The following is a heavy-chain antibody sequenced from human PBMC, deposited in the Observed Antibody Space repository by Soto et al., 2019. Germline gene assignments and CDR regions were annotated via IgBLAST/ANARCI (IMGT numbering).Heavy chain of an antibody. CDR3: PGGEGSCNNRASYDLDI. D-gene: IGHD3-3*01. V-gene: IGHV4-59*02. J-gene: IGHJ4*03. CDR2: MHYSGPT. CDR1: GGTVKISI. Sequence: PSSPVYLTXAEFGGTVKISILAWSRKPPGEGLACIGYMHYSGPTSFFPSYTPSLRSRVTISEDTSKNQFSLKLLSVTTADTAVYFCPGGEGSCNNRASYDLDIWGQGTLVPVYS.